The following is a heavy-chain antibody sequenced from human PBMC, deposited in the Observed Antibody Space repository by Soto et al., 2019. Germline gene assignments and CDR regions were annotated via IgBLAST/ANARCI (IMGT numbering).Heavy chain of an antibody. CDR3: TGGPPNWGFDS. D-gene: IGHD7-27*01. J-gene: IGHJ5*01. Sequence: GASVKVSCKASGYTFTSYDIKWGRQTAGQGLEWMGWMSPKTANTGYAQKFQGRVTMTRSTSISTAYMELSSLTSEDTAVYYCTGGPPNWGFDSWGQGTPVTVSS. CDR1: GYTFTSYD. V-gene: IGHV1-8*01. CDR2: MSPKTANT.